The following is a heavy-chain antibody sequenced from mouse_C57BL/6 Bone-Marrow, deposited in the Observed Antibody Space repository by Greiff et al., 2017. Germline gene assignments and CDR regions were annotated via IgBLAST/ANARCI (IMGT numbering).Heavy chain of an antibody. D-gene: IGHD4-1*01. V-gene: IGHV1-19*01. CDR3: ARSSWGSFDY. J-gene: IGHJ2*01. CDR2: INPYNGGT. CDR1: GYTFPDYY. Sequence: VQRQRSGPVRVKLGASVRMSCKASGYTFPDYYLTWVKQSKGRSLNGMGVINPYNGGTSYNQKFKGKATLTVDKSSSTAYMELNSLTSEDSAVYYCARSSWGSFDYWGQGTTLTVSS.